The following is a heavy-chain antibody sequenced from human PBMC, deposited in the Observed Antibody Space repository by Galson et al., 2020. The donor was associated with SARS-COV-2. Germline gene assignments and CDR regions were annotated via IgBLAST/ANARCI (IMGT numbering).Heavy chain of an antibody. V-gene: IGHV4-39*01. CDR1: GGSISSSSYY. CDR3: ARHLNLEWLLEVTWFDP. CDR2: IYYSGST. J-gene: IGHJ5*02. Sequence: SQTLSLTCTVSGGSISSSSYYWGWIRQPPGKGLEWIGRIYYSGSTYYNPSLQSRVTISVDTSKNQFSLKLSSVTAADTAVYYCARHLNLEWLLEVTWFDPWGQGTLVTVSS. D-gene: IGHD3-3*01.